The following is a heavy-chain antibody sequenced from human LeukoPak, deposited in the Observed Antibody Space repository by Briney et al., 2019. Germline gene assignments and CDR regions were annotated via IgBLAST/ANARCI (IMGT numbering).Heavy chain of an antibody. CDR2: IYHSGST. V-gene: IGHV4-59*08. D-gene: IGHD5-12*01. Sequence: SETLSLTCIVSGDSISSFYWSWIRQPPGKGLEWIGYIYHSGSTKYNPSLQSRVTISIDTSKKQFSLKLGSVTAADTAVYYCASSYSGYEDDAFDIWGQGTMVTVSS. J-gene: IGHJ3*02. CDR1: GDSISSFY. CDR3: ASSYSGYEDDAFDI.